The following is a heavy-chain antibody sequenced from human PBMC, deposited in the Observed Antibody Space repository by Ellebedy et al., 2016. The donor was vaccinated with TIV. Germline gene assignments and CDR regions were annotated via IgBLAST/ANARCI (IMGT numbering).Heavy chain of an antibody. J-gene: IGHJ3*02. CDR1: GYSFTSYW. CDR2: IYPGDSDT. V-gene: IGHV5-51*01. CDR3: ARSTQEMATISGAFDI. D-gene: IGHD5-24*01. Sequence: GGSLRLXXKGSGYSFTSYWIGWVRQMPGKGLEWMGIIYPGDSDTRYSPSFQGQVTISADKSISTAYLQWSSLKASDTAMYYCARSTQEMATISGAFDIWGQGTMVTVSS.